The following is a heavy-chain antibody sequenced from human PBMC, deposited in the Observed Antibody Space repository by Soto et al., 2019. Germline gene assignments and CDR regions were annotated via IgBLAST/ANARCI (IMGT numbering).Heavy chain of an antibody. J-gene: IGHJ5*02. CDR1: GGSVSSGSYY. V-gene: IGHV4-61*01. Sequence: QVQLQESGPGLVKPSETLSLTCTVSGGSVSSGSYYWSWIRQPPGKGLEWIGYIYYSGSTNYNPSLTSRVTISVDTSKNQFSLKLSSVTAADTAVYYCAKRIAAAAFDPWGQGTLVTVSS. D-gene: IGHD6-13*01. CDR3: AKRIAAAAFDP. CDR2: IYYSGST.